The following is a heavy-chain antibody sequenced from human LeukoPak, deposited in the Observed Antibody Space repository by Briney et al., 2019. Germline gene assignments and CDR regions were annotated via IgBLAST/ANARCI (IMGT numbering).Heavy chain of an antibody. D-gene: IGHD4-11*01. Sequence: KTSETLSLTCAVYGGSFSGYYWSWIRQPPGKGLEWIGEINHSGSTNYNPSLKSRVTISVDTSENQFSLKLSSVTAADTAVYYCARRDYSNGIFDYWGQGTLVTVSS. CDR3: ARRDYSNGIFDY. V-gene: IGHV4-34*01. CDR2: INHSGST. J-gene: IGHJ4*02. CDR1: GGSFSGYY.